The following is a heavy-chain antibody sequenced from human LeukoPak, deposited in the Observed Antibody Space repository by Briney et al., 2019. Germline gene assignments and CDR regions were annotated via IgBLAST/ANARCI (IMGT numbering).Heavy chain of an antibody. J-gene: IGHJ5*02. CDR1: GGSFSGYY. V-gene: IGHV4-34*01. D-gene: IGHD3-22*01. CDR3: ARGYDSSGYLTSNYNWLDP. Sequence: PSETLSLTCAVYGGSFSGYYWSWIRQPPGKGLEWIGEINHSGSTNYNPSLKSRVTISVDTSKNQFSLKLSSVTAADTAVYYCARGYDSSGYLTSNYNWLDPWGQGTLVTVSS. CDR2: INHSGST.